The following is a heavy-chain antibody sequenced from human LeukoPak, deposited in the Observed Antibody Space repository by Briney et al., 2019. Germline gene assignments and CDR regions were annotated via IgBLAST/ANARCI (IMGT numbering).Heavy chain of an antibody. Sequence: GESLKISCKISGYRLTNNWIGWVRQVPGKGLEWMGLIYPGYSDTRYSPSFQGQVTISADKSISTAYLHWSSLKASDTAMYYCAKLGAYSSSWYGFFDYWGQGTLVTVSS. CDR3: AKLGAYSSSWYGFFDY. D-gene: IGHD6-13*01. CDR2: IYPGYSDT. J-gene: IGHJ4*02. CDR1: GYRLTNNW. V-gene: IGHV5-51*01.